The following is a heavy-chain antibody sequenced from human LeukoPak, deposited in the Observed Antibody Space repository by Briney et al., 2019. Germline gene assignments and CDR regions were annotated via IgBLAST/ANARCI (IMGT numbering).Heavy chain of an antibody. J-gene: IGHJ4*02. CDR3: VRLVGGDIDY. D-gene: IGHD5-12*01. Sequence: SETLSLTCTVSGDSVSSGSYYWSWVRQPPGKGLEWIGYIYYTGNTNYNPSLKSRVTISVDRSKNQFSLKLSSVTPEDTAVYFCVRLVGGDIDYWGQGTLVTVSS. V-gene: IGHV4-61*01. CDR1: GDSVSSGSYY. CDR2: IYYTGNT.